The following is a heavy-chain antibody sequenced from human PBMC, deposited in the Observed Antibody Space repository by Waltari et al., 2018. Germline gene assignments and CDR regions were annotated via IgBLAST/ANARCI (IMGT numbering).Heavy chain of an antibody. V-gene: IGHV4-59*11. CDR1: GGSISSHY. CDR2: IYYSGST. J-gene: IGHJ3*02. CDR3: AKDITMGYSGSYSAFDI. Sequence: QVQLQESGPGLVKPSETLSLTCTVSGGSISSHYWSWIRQPPGKGLEWIGYIYYSGSTNYNPSLKSRVTISVDTSKNQFSLKLSSVTAADTAVYYCAKDITMGYSGSYSAFDIWGQGTMVTVSS. D-gene: IGHD1-26*01.